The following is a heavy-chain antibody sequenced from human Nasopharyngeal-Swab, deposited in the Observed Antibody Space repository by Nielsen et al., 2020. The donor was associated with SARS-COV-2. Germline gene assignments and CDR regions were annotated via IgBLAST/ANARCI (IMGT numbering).Heavy chain of an antibody. D-gene: IGHD3-22*01. CDR2: INPNSGGT. Sequence: ASVRVSCKASGYTFTGYYMHWVRQAPGQGLEWMGRINPNSGGTNYAQKFQGRVTMTRDTSISTAYMELSRLRSDDTAVYYCAREMYYDSSGYYYVRGGDFDYWGQGTLVTVSS. J-gene: IGHJ4*02. CDR3: AREMYYDSSGYYYVRGGDFDY. V-gene: IGHV1-2*06. CDR1: GYTFTGYY.